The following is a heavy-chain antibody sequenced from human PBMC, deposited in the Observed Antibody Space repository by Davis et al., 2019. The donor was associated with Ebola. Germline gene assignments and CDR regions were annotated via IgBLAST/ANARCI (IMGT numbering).Heavy chain of an antibody. CDR2: IFPGDSDT. CDR1: GYSFTGNW. J-gene: IGHJ2*01. CDR3: ARLPGIIEVASVDWYFDL. V-gene: IGHV5-51*01. D-gene: IGHD6-13*01. Sequence: KVSCKGSGYSFTGNWIGWVRQMRGKGLEWMGMIFPGDSDTRYTPSFQGQVTISADKSISTAYLQWSSLKASDTAMYYCARLPGIIEVASVDWYFDLWGRGTLVTVSP.